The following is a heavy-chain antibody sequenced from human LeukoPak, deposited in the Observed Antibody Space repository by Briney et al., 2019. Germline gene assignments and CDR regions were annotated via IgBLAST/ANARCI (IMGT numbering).Heavy chain of an antibody. CDR1: GFTFSSYS. Sequence: GGSLRLSRAASGFTFSSYSMNWARQAPGKGLEWVSSISSSSSYIYYADSVKGRFTISRDNAKTSLYLQMNSLRAEDTAVYYCARDFYSSGWYYGMDVWGQGTTVTVSS. V-gene: IGHV3-21*01. CDR2: ISSSSSYI. J-gene: IGHJ6*01. D-gene: IGHD6-19*01. CDR3: ARDFYSSGWYYGMDV.